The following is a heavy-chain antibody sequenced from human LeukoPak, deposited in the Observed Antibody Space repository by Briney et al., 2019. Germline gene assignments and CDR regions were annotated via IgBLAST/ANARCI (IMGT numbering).Heavy chain of an antibody. CDR2: IYYSGST. Sequence: SETLSLTCTVSGGSISSYYWSWLRQPPGKGLEWIGYIYYSGSTNYNPPLKSRVTISVDTSKNQFSLKLSSVTAADTAVYYCARRATGTTGTFDYWGQGTLVTVSS. V-gene: IGHV4-59*08. D-gene: IGHD1-1*01. CDR1: GGSISSYY. CDR3: ARRATGTTGTFDY. J-gene: IGHJ4*02.